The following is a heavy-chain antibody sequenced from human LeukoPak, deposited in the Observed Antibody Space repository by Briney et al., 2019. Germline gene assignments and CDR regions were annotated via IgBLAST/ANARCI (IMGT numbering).Heavy chain of an antibody. CDR2: ISGSGGST. CDR3: AKGGQSRSIAWVGY. Sequence: GGSLRLSCAASGFTFSSYAMSWVRQAPGKGLEWVSAISGSGGSTYYADSVKGRFTISRDNSKNTLYLQMNSLRAEDTAVYYCAKGGQSRSIAWVGYWGQGTLVTVSS. J-gene: IGHJ4*02. CDR1: GFTFSSYA. D-gene: IGHD6-6*01. V-gene: IGHV3-23*01.